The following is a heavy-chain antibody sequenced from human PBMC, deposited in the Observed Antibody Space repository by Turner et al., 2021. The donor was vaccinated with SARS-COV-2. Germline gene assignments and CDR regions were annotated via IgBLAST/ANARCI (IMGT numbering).Heavy chain of an antibody. CDR3: ARGTYYYDSSVYSGTNWFDP. CDR2: ISSSSSYI. D-gene: IGHD3-22*01. V-gene: IGHV3-21*01. CDR1: GFPFSRYT. Sequence: EVQLVESGGGLVKPGGSLRLSCAASGFPFSRYTMYWVRQAPGKVLEWVSSISSSSSYIYYADSVKGRFTISRDNAKNSLYLQMNSLRAEDTAVYYCARGTYYYDSSVYSGTNWFDPWGQGTLVTVSS. J-gene: IGHJ5*02.